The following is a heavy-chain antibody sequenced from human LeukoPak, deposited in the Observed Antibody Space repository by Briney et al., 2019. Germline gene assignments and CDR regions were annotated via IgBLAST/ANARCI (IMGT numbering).Heavy chain of an antibody. CDR3: ARCVPRWLVKS. J-gene: IGHJ5*02. CDR1: GGSFSGYY. Sequence: SETLSLTCAVYGGSFSGYYWSWIRQPPGKGLEWIGEINHSGSTNYNPSLKSRVTISVDTSKNQFSLKLSSLTAADTAVYYCARCVPRWLVKSWGQGTLVTVSS. V-gene: IGHV4-34*01. CDR2: INHSGST. D-gene: IGHD6-19*01.